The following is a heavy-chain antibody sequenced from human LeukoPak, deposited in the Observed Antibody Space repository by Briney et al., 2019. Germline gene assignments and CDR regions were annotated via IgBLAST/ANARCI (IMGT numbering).Heavy chain of an antibody. J-gene: IGHJ4*02. CDR2: IYYSGST. D-gene: IGHD3-16*01. CDR1: GGSIGSSSYY. V-gene: IGHV4-39*01. CDR3: ASLGVQIKDFQFDY. Sequence: KPSETLSLTCTVSGGSIGSSSYYWGWIRQPPGKGLEWIGSIYYSGSTYYNPSLKSRVTISVDTSKNQFSLKLSSVTAADTAVYYCASLGVQIKDFQFDYWGQGTLVTVSS.